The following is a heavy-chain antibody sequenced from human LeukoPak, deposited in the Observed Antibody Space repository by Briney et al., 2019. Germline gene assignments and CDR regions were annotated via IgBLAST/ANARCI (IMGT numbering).Heavy chain of an antibody. V-gene: IGHV4-59*01. Sequence: PSETLSLTCTVSGGSISSNYWSWIRHPPGKGLEWIGYISYSGTTSYNPSLESRVTMSVGTSKNQFSLKLTSVTAADTAVYYCARWPSNWSFDYWGQGTLVSVFS. J-gene: IGHJ4*02. CDR3: ARWPSNWSFDY. CDR1: GGSISSNY. CDR2: ISYSGTT. D-gene: IGHD6-13*01.